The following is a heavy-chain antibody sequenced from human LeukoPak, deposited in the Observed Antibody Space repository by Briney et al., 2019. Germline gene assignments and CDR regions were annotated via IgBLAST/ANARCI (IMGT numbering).Heavy chain of an antibody. CDR1: GYSFTSYW. D-gene: IGHD3-10*01. Sequence: GESLKISCKGSGYSFTSYWIGWVRQMPGKGLEWMGIIYPGDSDTRYSPPFQGQATISADKSISTAYLQWSSLEASDAAMEYCSRSRHYYGSGRYYWFDPWGQGTLVIVSS. J-gene: IGHJ5*02. CDR2: IYPGDSDT. V-gene: IGHV5-51*01. CDR3: SRSRHYYGSGRYYWFDP.